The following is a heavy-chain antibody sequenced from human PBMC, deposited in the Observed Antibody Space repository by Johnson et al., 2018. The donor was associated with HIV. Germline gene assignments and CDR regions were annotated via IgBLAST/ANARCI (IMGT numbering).Heavy chain of an antibody. CDR1: GFTFSSYR. J-gene: IGHJ3*02. CDR2: IKQDGSEK. CDR3: AKDRVVIAAHDAFDI. V-gene: IGHV3-7*01. D-gene: IGHD2-21*01. Sequence: EVQLVESGGGLVQPGGSLRLSCAASGFTFSSYRMSWVRQAPGKGLEWVANIKQDGSEKYYVDSVKGRFTISRDNSKNTLYLQMNSLRAEDTAVYYCAKDRVVIAAHDAFDIWGQGTMVTVSS.